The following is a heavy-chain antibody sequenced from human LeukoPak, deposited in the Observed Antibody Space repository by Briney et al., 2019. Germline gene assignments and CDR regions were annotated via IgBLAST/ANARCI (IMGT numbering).Heavy chain of an antibody. D-gene: IGHD2-2*01. V-gene: IGHV3-30*04. CDR3: AKDKVPAAYYYGMDV. CDR1: GFAFSTYA. J-gene: IGHJ6*04. Sequence: QPGRSLRLSCAASGFAFSTYAMHWVRQAPGKGLEWVAVISYDGSNKYYADSVKGRFTISRDNSKNTLYLQMNSLRAEDTAVYYCAKDKVPAAYYYGMDVWGKGTTVTVSS. CDR2: ISYDGSNK.